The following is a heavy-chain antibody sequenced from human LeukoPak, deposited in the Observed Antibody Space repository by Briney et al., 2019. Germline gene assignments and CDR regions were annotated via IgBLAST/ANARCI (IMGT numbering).Heavy chain of an antibody. Sequence: SETLSLTCTVSGGSINSHQWSWIRQSPEKGLEWIGNVYSSGSANYNPSLKSRVIISVDTSKNQFSLRLTSVTAADTAVYYCAHYDRRGWDAFDIWGQGTMVTVSS. CDR2: VYSSGSA. D-gene: IGHD4-17*01. V-gene: IGHV4-59*11. CDR1: GGSINSHQ. CDR3: AHYDRRGWDAFDI. J-gene: IGHJ3*02.